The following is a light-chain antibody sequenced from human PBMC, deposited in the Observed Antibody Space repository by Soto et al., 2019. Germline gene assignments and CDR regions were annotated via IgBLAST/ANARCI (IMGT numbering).Light chain of an antibody. J-gene: IGLJ3*02. Sequence: QSVLTQPRSVSGSPGQSVTISCTGTSSDVGGYNYVSWYQQHPGKAPKLVIYDVSKRPSGVPDRFSGSKSANTASLTISGLQAEDEADYYCCSYAGNSLWVFGGGTKLTFL. CDR2: DVS. V-gene: IGLV2-11*01. CDR3: CSYAGNSLWV. CDR1: SSDVGGYNY.